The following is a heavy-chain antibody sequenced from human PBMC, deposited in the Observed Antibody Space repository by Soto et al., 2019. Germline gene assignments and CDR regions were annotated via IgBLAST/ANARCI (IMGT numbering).Heavy chain of an antibody. CDR2: IKSNADGGTT. J-gene: IGHJ4*02. CDR3: ATDLGRRSSVWFDY. V-gene: IGHV3-15*01. Sequence: EVQLVESGGDLVKPGGSLRISCTASGFTFTNAWMTWVSQVTGKGLEWVGRIKSNADGGTTDYPAPVKGRFTISRDESSNTVYLQMNSLKTDDTAVYYCATDLGRRSSVWFDYWGQGTLVTVSS. CDR1: GFTFTNAW. D-gene: IGHD2-2*01.